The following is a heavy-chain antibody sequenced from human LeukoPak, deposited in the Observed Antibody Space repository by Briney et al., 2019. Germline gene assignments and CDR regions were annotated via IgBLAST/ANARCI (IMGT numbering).Heavy chain of an antibody. CDR2: IYHSGST. J-gene: IGHJ4*02. CDR3: ARSILGSYFDY. D-gene: IGHD3-16*01. V-gene: IGHV4-30-2*01. CDR1: GGSISSGGYS. Sequence: SQTLSLTCAVSGGSISSGGYSWSWIRQPPGKGLEWIGYIYHSGSTYYNPSLKSRVTIPVDRSKNQFSLKLSSVTAADTAVYYCARSILGSYFDYWGQGTLVTVSS.